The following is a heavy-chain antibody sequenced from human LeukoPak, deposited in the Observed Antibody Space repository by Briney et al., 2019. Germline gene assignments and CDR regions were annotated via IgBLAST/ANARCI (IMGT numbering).Heavy chain of an antibody. Sequence: GESLKISCKGFGYSFTTYWIGWVRQMPGKGLEWMGIIYPDDSDTRYSPSFQGQVTISADKSINTAFLQWGSLKASDTALYFCARSRWGTSFDYWGQGTLVTVSS. D-gene: IGHD1-14*01. CDR3: ARSRWGTSFDY. J-gene: IGHJ4*02. CDR1: GYSFTTYW. V-gene: IGHV5-51*01. CDR2: IYPDDSDT.